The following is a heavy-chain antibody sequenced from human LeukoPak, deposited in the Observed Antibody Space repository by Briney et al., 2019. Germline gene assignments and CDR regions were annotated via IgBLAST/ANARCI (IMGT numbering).Heavy chain of an antibody. CDR3: ARARGDILTGYYQGYFQH. D-gene: IGHD3-9*01. CDR2: INPNSGGT. Sequence: ASVTVSCKASGYTFTVYYMHWVRQAPGQGLEWMGWINPNSGGTNYAQKFQGRVTMTRDTSISTAYMELSRLRSDDTAVYYCARARGDILTGYYQGYFQHWGQGTLVTVSS. V-gene: IGHV1-2*02. J-gene: IGHJ1*01. CDR1: GYTFTVYY.